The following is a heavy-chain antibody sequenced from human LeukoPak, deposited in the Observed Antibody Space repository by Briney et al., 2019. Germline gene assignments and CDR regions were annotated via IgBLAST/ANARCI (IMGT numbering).Heavy chain of an antibody. J-gene: IGHJ4*02. CDR3: AGHHPRNTVDF. D-gene: IGHD2/OR15-2a*01. V-gene: IGHV4-59*08. CDR2: ISEIGSI. CDR1: GDSISSYY. Sequence: SETLSLTCTASGDSISSYYWSWIRQPPGKGLEWIAYISEIGSINYNPSLKSRVTISLDTSKNQFSLKLSSVTAADTAVYYCAGHHPRNTVDFWGQGTLVTVSS.